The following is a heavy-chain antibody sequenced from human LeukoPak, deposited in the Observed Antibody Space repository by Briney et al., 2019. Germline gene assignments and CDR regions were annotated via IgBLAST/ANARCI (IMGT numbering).Heavy chain of an antibody. CDR1: GYSFTSYW. CDR3: ARPTYYYDSSRSGGHYFDY. Sequence: GESLQISCQGSGYSFTSYWIGWVRQMPGKGLEWMGIIYPGDSDTRYSPSFQGQVTISADKSISTAYLQWSSLKTSDTAMYYCARPTYYYDSSRSGGHYFDYWGQGTLVTVSS. D-gene: IGHD3-22*01. CDR2: IYPGDSDT. V-gene: IGHV5-51*01. J-gene: IGHJ4*02.